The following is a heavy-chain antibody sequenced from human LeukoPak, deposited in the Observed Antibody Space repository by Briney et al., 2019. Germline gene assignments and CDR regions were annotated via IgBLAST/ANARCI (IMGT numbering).Heavy chain of an antibody. CDR2: IYYSGGT. CDR3: AVGEGSSGYHDY. CDR1: GGSISSYY. V-gene: IGHV4-59*01. D-gene: IGHD3-22*01. J-gene: IGHJ4*02. Sequence: SETLSLTCTVSGGSISSYYWSWIRQPPGKGLEWIGYIYYSGGTNYNPSLKSRVTISVDTSKNQFSLKLSSVTAADTAVYYCAVGEGSSGYHDYWGQGTLVTVSS.